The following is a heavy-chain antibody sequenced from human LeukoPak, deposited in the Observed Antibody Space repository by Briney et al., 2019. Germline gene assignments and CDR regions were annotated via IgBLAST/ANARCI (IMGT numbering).Heavy chain of an antibody. Sequence: ASVEVSCKVSGYTLTELSMHWVRQAPGKGLEWMGGFDPEDGETIYAQKFQGRVTMTEDTSTDTAYMELSSLRSEDTAVYYCAAALGQPLQDLLSGSPFDPWGQGTLVTVSS. J-gene: IGHJ5*02. V-gene: IGHV1-24*01. CDR2: FDPEDGET. CDR3: AAALGQPLQDLLSGSPFDP. CDR1: GYTLTELS. D-gene: IGHD1-26*01.